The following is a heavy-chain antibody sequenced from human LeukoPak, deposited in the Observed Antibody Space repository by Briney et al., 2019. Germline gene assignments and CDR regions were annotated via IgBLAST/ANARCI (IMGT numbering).Heavy chain of an antibody. V-gene: IGHV3-7*01. CDR2: IKQDGREK. D-gene: IGHD2-2*01. Sequence: GGSLRLSCAASGFTFSSYWMSWVRQAPGKGLEWVANIKQDGREKYYVDSVKGRFTISRDNAKNSLYLQMNSLRAEDTAVYYCAREDIVVVPAAIRDYYYYGMDVWGQGTTVTVSS. CDR1: GFTFSSYW. CDR3: AREDIVVVPAAIRDYYYYGMDV. J-gene: IGHJ6*02.